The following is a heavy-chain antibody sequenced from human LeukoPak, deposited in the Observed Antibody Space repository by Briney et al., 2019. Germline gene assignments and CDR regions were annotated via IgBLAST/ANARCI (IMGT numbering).Heavy chain of an antibody. Sequence: GGSLRLSCAASGFTFRSYAMHWVRQAPGKGLEWEAAISYDGSNKNYADSVKGRFTISRDNSKNTLYLQMNSLRAEGTAVYYCARGVRIAVAGNIDYWGQGTLVTVSS. CDR1: GFTFRSYA. V-gene: IGHV3-30*04. D-gene: IGHD6-19*01. J-gene: IGHJ4*02. CDR3: ARGVRIAVAGNIDY. CDR2: ISYDGSNK.